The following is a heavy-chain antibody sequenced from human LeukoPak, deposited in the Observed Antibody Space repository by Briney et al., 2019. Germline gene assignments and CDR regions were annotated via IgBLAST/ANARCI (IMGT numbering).Heavy chain of an antibody. CDR3: ARENYYDFWSGYYLIDY. CDR2: IYTNGST. CDR1: GGSISSYY. V-gene: IGHV4-4*07. D-gene: IGHD3-3*01. Sequence: PSETLSLTCTVSGGSISSYYWSWIRQPAGKGLEWIGRIYTNGSTNYNPSLKSRVTMSIDTSKKQFSLKLRSVTAADTAVYYCARENYYDFWSGYYLIDYWGQGTLVTVSS. J-gene: IGHJ4*02.